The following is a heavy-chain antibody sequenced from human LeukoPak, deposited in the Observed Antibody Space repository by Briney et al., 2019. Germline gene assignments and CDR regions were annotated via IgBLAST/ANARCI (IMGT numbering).Heavy chain of an antibody. Sequence: GGSLRLSCAASGFTFSSYGMSWVRQAPGKGLEWVSLISGSGGSTYYADSVKGRFTISRDNSKNTLYLQMNSLRAEDTAVYYCARARDGYNPSGYWGQGTLVTVSS. CDR3: ARARDGYNPSGY. V-gene: IGHV3-23*01. CDR1: GFTFSSYG. D-gene: IGHD5-24*01. J-gene: IGHJ4*02. CDR2: ISGSGGST.